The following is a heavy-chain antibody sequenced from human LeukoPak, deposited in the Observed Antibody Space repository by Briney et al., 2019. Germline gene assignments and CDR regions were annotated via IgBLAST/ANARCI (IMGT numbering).Heavy chain of an antibody. CDR3: AIGKYYYGSGSYSPFDY. Sequence: EASVKVSCKASGYTFTGYYMHWVRQAPGQGLEWMGWINPNSGGTNYAQKFQGRVTMTRDTSISTAYMELSRLRSDDTAVYYCAIGKYYYGSGSYSPFDYWGQGTLVTVSS. V-gene: IGHV1-2*02. CDR1: GYTFTGYY. D-gene: IGHD3-10*01. J-gene: IGHJ4*02. CDR2: INPNSGGT.